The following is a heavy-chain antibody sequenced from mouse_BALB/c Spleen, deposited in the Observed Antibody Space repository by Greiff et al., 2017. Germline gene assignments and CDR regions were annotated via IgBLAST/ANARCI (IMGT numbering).Heavy chain of an antibody. CDR2: ISSGGGST. CDR3: ARWRYGNYDY. V-gene: IGHV5-12-1*01. CDR1: GFAFSSYD. J-gene: IGHJ2*01. D-gene: IGHD2-1*01. Sequence: DVKLVESGGGLVKPGGSLKLSCAASGFAFSSYDMSWVRQTPEKRLEWVAYISSGGGSTYYPDTVKGRFTISRDNAKNTLYLQMSSLKSEDTAMYYCARWRYGNYDYWGQGTTLTVSS.